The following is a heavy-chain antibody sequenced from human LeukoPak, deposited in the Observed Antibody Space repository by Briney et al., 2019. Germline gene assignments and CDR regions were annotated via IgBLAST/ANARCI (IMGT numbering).Heavy chain of an antibody. Sequence: SETLSLTCTVSGGSISSYYWSWIRQPPGKGLEWIGEIYHSGSTNYNPSLKSRVTISVDKSKNQFSLKLSSVTAADTAVYYCARHSSSWPSNYYYGLDVWGQGTTVTVSS. CDR1: GGSISSYY. D-gene: IGHD6-13*01. CDR2: IYHSGST. J-gene: IGHJ6*02. CDR3: ARHSSSWPSNYYYGLDV. V-gene: IGHV4-59*12.